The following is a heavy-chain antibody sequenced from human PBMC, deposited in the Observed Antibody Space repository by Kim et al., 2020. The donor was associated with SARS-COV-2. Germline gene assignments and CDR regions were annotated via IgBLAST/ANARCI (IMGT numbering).Heavy chain of an antibody. V-gene: IGHV3-7*01. CDR2: IKQDGSEK. Sequence: GGSLRLSCAASGFTFSSYWMSWVRQAPGKGLEWVANIKQDGSEKYYVDSVKGRFTISRDNAKNSLYLQMNSLRAEDTAVYYCASVGYYDSSGPFDYWGQGTLVTVSS. CDR1: GFTFSSYW. D-gene: IGHD3-22*01. CDR3: ASVGYYDSSGPFDY. J-gene: IGHJ4*02.